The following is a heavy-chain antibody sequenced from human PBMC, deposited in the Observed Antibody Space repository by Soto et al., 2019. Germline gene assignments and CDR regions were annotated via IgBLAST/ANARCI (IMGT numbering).Heavy chain of an antibody. Sequence: GMCLILPLAAPRFTFSSYWMPWARQAPGKGLVCVSHINSDGSSTSYADSVKGRFTISRDNAMHTLYLQMNSLRAEDTAVYYCARDRYSSSWSWFDPWGQGTLVTVSS. CDR1: RFTFSSYW. CDR2: INSDGSST. D-gene: IGHD6-13*01. J-gene: IGHJ5*02. V-gene: IGHV3-74*01. CDR3: ARDRYSSSWSWFDP.